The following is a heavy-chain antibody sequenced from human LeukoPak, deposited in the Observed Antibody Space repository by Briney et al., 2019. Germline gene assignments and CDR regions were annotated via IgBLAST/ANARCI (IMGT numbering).Heavy chain of an antibody. Sequence: GASLKVSCTASGYTFSSYYMHWVRQAPGQGLEWIGWINPNSGGINYAEKFQGRVTMTRDTSISTAYMELSRLRSDDTAVYYCATTYCGGDCYPDYWGQGTLVTVSS. CDR2: INPNSGGI. D-gene: IGHD2-21*02. CDR3: ATTYCGGDCYPDY. CDR1: GYTFSSYY. J-gene: IGHJ4*02. V-gene: IGHV1-2*02.